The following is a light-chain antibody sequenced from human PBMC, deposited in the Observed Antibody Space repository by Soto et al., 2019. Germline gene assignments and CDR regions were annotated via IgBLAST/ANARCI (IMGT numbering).Light chain of an antibody. CDR1: QNVNRY. CDR2: AAS. V-gene: IGKV1-39*01. Sequence: IQLTQSPSSLSASVGDRVTITCRTSQNVNRYLNWYQEQPGKAPKLLIYAASILQSGVPSRFSGRGSGTDCTLAISILQREDVTADYCQKSYSIPQTFGPGTKVEIK. CDR3: QKSYSIPQT. J-gene: IGKJ1*01.